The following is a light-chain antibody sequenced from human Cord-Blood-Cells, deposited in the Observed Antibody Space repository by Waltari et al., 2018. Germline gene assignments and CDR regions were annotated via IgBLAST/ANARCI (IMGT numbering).Light chain of an antibody. V-gene: IGKV1-39*01. CDR2: AAS. J-gene: IGKJ3*01. Sequence: DIQMTQSPSSLSASVGDRVTITCRASQSISSYLNWYQQKPGKAPKLLIYAASSLQSGVLSRFSGSGSGTDFTLTISSLQPEDFATYYCQQSYRTPRTFGPGTKVDIK. CDR3: QQSYRTPRT. CDR1: QSISSY.